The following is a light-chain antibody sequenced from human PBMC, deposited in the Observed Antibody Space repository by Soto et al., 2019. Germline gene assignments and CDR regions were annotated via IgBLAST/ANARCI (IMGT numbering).Light chain of an antibody. V-gene: IGKV2-30*02. CDR2: EVS. CDR1: QSLIHSDGSTY. J-gene: IGKJ1*01. CDR3: MQGTHWPWT. Sequence: DVVMTQSPLSLPVTLGQPASISCMSSQSLIHSDGSTYLSWFQQRPGQSPRRLIYEVSDRDSGVPDRFSGSGSGTDFTLKISRVEAEDVGVYYCMQGTHWPWTFGQGTEVEIK.